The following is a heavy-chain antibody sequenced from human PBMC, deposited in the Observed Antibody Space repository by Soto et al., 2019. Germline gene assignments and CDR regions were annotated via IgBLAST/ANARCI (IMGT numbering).Heavy chain of an antibody. CDR1: GFTFSNNG. D-gene: IGHD3-16*01. CDR3: AKDRVESGLGEVDY. J-gene: IGHJ4*02. V-gene: IGHV3-30*18. Sequence: QVQLVESGGGVVQPGRSLRLSCAASGFTFSNNGMNWVRQAPGKGLEWVADISYDGSKKYYVESVKGRFTISRDNSKKTLYLQMNSLRPEDTAVYYCAKDRVESGLGEVDYWGQGTLVTVSS. CDR2: ISYDGSKK.